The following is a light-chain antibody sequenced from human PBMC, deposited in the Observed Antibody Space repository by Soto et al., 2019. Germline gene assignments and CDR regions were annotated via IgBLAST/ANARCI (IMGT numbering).Light chain of an antibody. Sequence: EIVMTQSPATLSVSPGERATLSCRASQSVSSNLAWYQQKPGQAPRLLIYGASTRATGIPARFSGSGSGTEFTLTISSLQSEDFATYYCKQYDKLPYTFGQGTKLDIK. J-gene: IGKJ2*01. CDR3: KQYDKLPYT. V-gene: IGKV3-15*01. CDR2: GAS. CDR1: QSVSSN.